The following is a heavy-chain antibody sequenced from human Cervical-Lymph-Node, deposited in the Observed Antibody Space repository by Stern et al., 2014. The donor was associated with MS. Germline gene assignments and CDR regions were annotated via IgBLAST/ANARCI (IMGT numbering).Heavy chain of an antibody. D-gene: IGHD3-3*01. V-gene: IGHV2-70*04. Sequence: QVTLKESGPALVKPTQTLTLTCTFSGFSLTTTGMRVSWIRQPPGKALEWLARIVWDDDKFYNTSLKTRLTISKDTSKTQVVLTMTNMDPLDTATYYCARIPPYYDYWSGYYTDYYGMDVWGQGTTVTVSS. CDR2: IVWDDDK. CDR1: GFSLTTTGMR. J-gene: IGHJ6*02. CDR3: ARIPPYYDYWSGYYTDYYGMDV.